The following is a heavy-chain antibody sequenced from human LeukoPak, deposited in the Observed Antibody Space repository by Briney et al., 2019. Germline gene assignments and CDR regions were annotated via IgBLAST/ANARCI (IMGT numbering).Heavy chain of an antibody. CDR1: GYTFTSYG. CDR2: ISAYNGNT. CDR3: ARDYYGSGSYTNLYDYYYYMDV. Sequence: GASVKVSCKASGYTFTSYGISWVRQAPGQGLEWMGWISAYNGNTNYAQKLQGRVTMTTDTSTSTAYMELRSLRSDDTAVYYCARDYYGSGSYTNLYDYYYYMDVWGKGTTVTISS. J-gene: IGHJ6*03. D-gene: IGHD3-10*01. V-gene: IGHV1-18*01.